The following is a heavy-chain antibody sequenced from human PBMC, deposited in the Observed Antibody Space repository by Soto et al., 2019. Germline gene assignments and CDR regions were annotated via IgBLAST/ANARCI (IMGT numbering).Heavy chain of an antibody. V-gene: IGHV3-21*01. Sequence: GGSLRLSCAASGFTFSSCSMNWVRQAPGKGLEWVSSISSSSSYIYYADSVKGRFTISRDNAKNSLYLQMNSLRAEDTAVYYCARVGGGYQLLHAFDIWGQGTMVTVSS. D-gene: IGHD2-2*01. CDR3: ARVGGGYQLLHAFDI. CDR2: ISSSSSYI. J-gene: IGHJ3*02. CDR1: GFTFSSCS.